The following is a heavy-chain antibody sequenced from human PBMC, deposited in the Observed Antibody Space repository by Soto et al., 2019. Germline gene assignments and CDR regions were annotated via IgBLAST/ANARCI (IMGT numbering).Heavy chain of an antibody. D-gene: IGHD6-19*01. Sequence: QVQLVQSGAEVKKPGASVKVSCKASGYTFTSYYMHWVRQAPGQGIEWMGIINPSGGSTSYAQKFQCRVAMNRETSRSTVYMELSSLRSEDTAVYYCARELEYSSGWSPPHYYDYGMDVWGQGTRVTVSS. V-gene: IGHV1-46*01. CDR3: ARELEYSSGWSPPHYYDYGMDV. CDR1: GYTFTSYY. CDR2: INPSGGST. J-gene: IGHJ6*01.